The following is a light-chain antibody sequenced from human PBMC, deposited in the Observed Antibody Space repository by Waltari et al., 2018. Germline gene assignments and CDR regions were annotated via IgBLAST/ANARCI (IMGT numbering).Light chain of an antibody. J-gene: IGKJ5*01. CDR3: QQRGDWPIT. CDR2: DAS. V-gene: IGKV3-11*01. Sequence: EVVLTQSPATLSLSPGERATLSCRASQSVSSYLVWYQQKADQAPRLLIYDASKRATGIPDRFSGSGSVTDFTLTISSLEPEDFAIYYCQQRGDWPITFGQGTRLETK. CDR1: QSVSSY.